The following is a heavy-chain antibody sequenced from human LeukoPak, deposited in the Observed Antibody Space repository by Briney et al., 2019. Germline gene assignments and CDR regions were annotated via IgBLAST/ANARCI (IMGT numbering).Heavy chain of an antibody. CDR1: GFTFSSYS. J-gene: IGHJ3*02. V-gene: IGHV3-21*01. Sequence: GGSLRLSCAASGFTFSSYSMNWVRQAPGKGLEWVSSISSSSSYIYYADSVKGRFTISRDNAKNSLYLQMNSLRAEDTAVYYCARDPGPSNAFDIWGQGTMVTVSS. CDR2: ISSSSSYI. CDR3: ARDPGPSNAFDI.